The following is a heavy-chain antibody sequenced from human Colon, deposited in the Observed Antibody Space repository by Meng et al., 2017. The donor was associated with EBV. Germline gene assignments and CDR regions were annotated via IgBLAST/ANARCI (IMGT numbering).Heavy chain of an antibody. J-gene: IGHJ1*01. D-gene: IGHD6-13*01. V-gene: IGHV3-30*18. CDR3: AKGTVGIAAPGTGYFHH. CDR2: ISYDGSNK. CDR1: GFTFSTYG. Sequence: HRVGAGGGVVQPGRALRLSCAASGFTFSTYGIHWVRQAPGKGLEWVAVISYDGSNKYYADSVKGRFTISRDNSKNTLYLQMNSLRAEDTAVYYCAKGTVGIAAPGTGYFHHWGQGTLVTVSS.